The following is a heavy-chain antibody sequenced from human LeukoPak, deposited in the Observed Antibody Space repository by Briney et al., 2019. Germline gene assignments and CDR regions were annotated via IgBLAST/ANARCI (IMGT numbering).Heavy chain of an antibody. CDR1: GYTFTGYY. J-gene: IGHJ4*02. V-gene: IGHV1-2*02. Sequence: ASVKVSCKASGYTFTGYYMHWVRQAPGQGLEWMGWIIPNSGATNYAQNFQGRVTMTRDTSTSTAYMELNRLTSEDTAVYYCARQLGATSRDYWGQGTLVTVSS. CDR3: ARQLGATSRDY. CDR2: IIPNSGAT. D-gene: IGHD1-26*01.